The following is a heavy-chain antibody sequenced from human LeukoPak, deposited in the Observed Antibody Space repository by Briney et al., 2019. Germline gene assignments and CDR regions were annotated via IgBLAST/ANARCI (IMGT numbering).Heavy chain of an antibody. Sequence: SSETLSLTCAVYGGSLSGYYWSWIRQSPGKGLEWIGEINHSGSTNYNPSLKSRVTISVDTSKNQLSLKLSSVTAADTAVHYCAKDISIMGYYYGMDVWGQGTTVTVSS. CDR1: GGSLSGYY. D-gene: IGHD3-16*01. J-gene: IGHJ6*02. V-gene: IGHV4-34*01. CDR3: AKDISIMGYYYGMDV. CDR2: INHSGST.